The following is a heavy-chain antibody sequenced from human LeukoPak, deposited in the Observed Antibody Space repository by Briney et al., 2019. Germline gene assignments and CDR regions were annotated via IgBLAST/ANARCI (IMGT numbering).Heavy chain of an antibody. CDR1: GFTFSSYS. CDR2: ISSSSSYI. V-gene: IGHV3-21*01. J-gene: IGHJ4*02. CDR3: ASSMDYYDSSGYYAFDY. Sequence: PGGSLRLSCAASGFTFSSYSMTWVRQAPGKGLEWVSSISSSSSYIYYADSVKGRFTISRDNAKNSLYLQMNSLRAEDTAVYYCASSMDYYDSSGYYAFDYWGQGTLVTASS. D-gene: IGHD3-22*01.